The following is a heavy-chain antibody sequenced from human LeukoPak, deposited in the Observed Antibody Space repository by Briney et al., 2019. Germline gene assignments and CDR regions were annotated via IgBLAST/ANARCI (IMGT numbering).Heavy chain of an antibody. V-gene: IGHV4-59*01. J-gene: IGHJ4*02. D-gene: IGHD1-20*01. CDR3: ARGLTGIRPLAY. CDR2: IYYSGGT. Sequence: SETLSLTCTVSGGSISSYYWSWIRQPPGKGLEWIGYIYYSGGTNYNPSLKSRVTISVDTSKNQFSLKLSSVTAADTAVYYCARGLTGIRPLAYWGQGTLVTVSS. CDR1: GGSISSYY.